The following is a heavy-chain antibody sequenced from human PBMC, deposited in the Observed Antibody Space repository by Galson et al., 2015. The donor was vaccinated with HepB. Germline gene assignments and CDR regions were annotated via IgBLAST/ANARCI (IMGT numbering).Heavy chain of an antibody. Sequence: SLRLSCAASGFTVSSNYMSWVRQAPGKGLEWVSVIYSGGSTYYADSVKGRFTISRDNSKNTLYLQMNSLRAEDTAVYYCARGDNYYDPSDYWGQGTLVTVSS. J-gene: IGHJ4*02. V-gene: IGHV3-53*01. CDR2: IYSGGST. CDR1: GFTVSSNY. D-gene: IGHD3-22*01. CDR3: ARGDNYYDPSDY.